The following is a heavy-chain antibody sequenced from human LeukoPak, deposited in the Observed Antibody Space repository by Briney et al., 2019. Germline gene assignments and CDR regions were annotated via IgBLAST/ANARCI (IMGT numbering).Heavy chain of an antibody. V-gene: IGHV4-59*08. CDR2: IYYSGST. CDR1: GGSISSYY. D-gene: IGHD3-10*01. Sequence: PSETLSLTCTVSGGSISSYYWSWIRQPPGKGLEWIGYIYYSGSTNYNPSLKSRVTISVGTSKNQFSLKLSSVTAADTAVYYCASNYYGSGSLDYWGQGNLVTVSS. J-gene: IGHJ4*02. CDR3: ASNYYGSGSLDY.